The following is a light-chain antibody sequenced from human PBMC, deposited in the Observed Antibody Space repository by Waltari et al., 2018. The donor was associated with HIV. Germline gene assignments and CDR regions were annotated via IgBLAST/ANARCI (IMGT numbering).Light chain of an antibody. V-gene: IGKV3-11*01. CDR1: QSVSTY. CDR2: DAS. J-gene: IGKJ4*01. Sequence: EIVLTQSPATLSLSPGERATLSCRASQSVSTYLAWYQQKSGQSPRLLIYDASIRATGIPARFSGSGSGTDFTLTISSLEPEDFAVYYGQQRSNWPPAPTFGGGTKVEIK. CDR3: QQRSNWPPAPT.